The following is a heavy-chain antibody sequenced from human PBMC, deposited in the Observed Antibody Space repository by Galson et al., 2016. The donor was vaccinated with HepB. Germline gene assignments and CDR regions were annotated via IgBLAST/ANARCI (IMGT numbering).Heavy chain of an antibody. D-gene: IGHD2-15*01. J-gene: IGHJ4*01. CDR1: AFPFSSHA. V-gene: IGHV3-23*01. CDR2: VRTTDVRSGFKT. CDR3: ARLYCGGGGCYPRPYYFDF. Sequence: SLRLSCAVSAFPFSSHAMGWVRQAPGEGLEWVSVVRTTDVRSGFKTSYADSVRGRFTVSRDDPGNTLFLQMNSLGVTDTAVYYCARLYCGGGGCYPRPYYFDFWGHGIPVTVS.